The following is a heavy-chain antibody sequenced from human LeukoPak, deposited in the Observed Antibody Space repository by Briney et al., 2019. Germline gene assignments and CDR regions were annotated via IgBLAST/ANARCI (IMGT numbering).Heavy chain of an antibody. V-gene: IGHV4-39*01. J-gene: IGHJ5*01. CDR1: GGSISGSSYY. Sequence: PSETLSLTCTVSGGSISGSSYYWGWIRQPPGKGLEWIGSIYYSGSTYYNPSLKSRVTISVDTSKNQFSLKLSSVTAADTAVYYCARRRPNYGVDSWGQGTLVSVSS. CDR2: IYYSGST. CDR3: ARRRPNYGVDS. D-gene: IGHD4-17*01.